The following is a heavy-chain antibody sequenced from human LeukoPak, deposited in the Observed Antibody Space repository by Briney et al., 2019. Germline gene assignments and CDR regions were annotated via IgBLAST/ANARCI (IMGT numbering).Heavy chain of an antibody. CDR2: INPNSGGT. J-gene: IGHJ4*02. V-gene: IGHV1-2*02. CDR3: ARVEGDYYDSSGPLDY. CDR1: EFMLTNYA. D-gene: IGHD3-22*01. Sequence: GGSLRLSCAASEFMLTNYAMHWVRQAPGQGLEWMGWINPNSGGTNYAQKFQGRVTMTRDTSISTAYMELSRLRSDDTAVYYCARVEGDYYDSSGPLDYWGQGTLVTVSS.